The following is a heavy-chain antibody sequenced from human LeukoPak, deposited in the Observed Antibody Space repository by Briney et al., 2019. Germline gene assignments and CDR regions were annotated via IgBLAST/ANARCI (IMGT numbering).Heavy chain of an antibody. CDR2: INPNSGGT. CDR1: GYTFTGFY. Sequence: ASVKVSCKASGYTFTGFYMHWVRQAPGQGLEWMGWINPNSGGTNYAQKFQGRVTMTRNTSISTAYMELSSLRSEDTAVYYCARGGKWLRFPYYWGQGTLVTVSS. V-gene: IGHV1-2*02. CDR3: ARGGKWLRFPYY. J-gene: IGHJ4*02. D-gene: IGHD5-12*01.